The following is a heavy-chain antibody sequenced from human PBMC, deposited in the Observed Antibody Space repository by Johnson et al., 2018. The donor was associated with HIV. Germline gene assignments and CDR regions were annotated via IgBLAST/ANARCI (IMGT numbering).Heavy chain of an antibody. CDR3: AKDFGLDWGNGFDI. J-gene: IGHJ3*02. V-gene: IGHV3-33*03. Sequence: QVQLVESGGTLAKPAWSPRLSCAASQFTFSSYGIHWVRQAPGKGLEWVALIWYDGSNKYYADSVKGRLTISRDNSKNTLYLEMNSLRAEDTAVYYCAKDFGLDWGNGFDIWGQGTMVTVSS. CDR2: IWYDGSNK. CDR1: QFTFSSYG. D-gene: IGHD3-16*01.